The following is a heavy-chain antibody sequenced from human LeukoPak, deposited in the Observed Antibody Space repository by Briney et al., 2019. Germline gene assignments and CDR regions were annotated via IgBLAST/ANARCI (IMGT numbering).Heavy chain of an antibody. Sequence: SVKVSCKASGGTFSSYAISWVRQAPGQGLEWMGRIIPIFGIANYAQKFQGRVTITADKSTSTAYMELSSLRSEDAAVYYCARLVPTTVVTLGYYYGMDVRGQGTTVTVSS. J-gene: IGHJ6*02. D-gene: IGHD4-23*01. CDR3: ARLVPTTVVTLGYYYGMDV. CDR2: IIPIFGIA. CDR1: GGTFSSYA. V-gene: IGHV1-69*04.